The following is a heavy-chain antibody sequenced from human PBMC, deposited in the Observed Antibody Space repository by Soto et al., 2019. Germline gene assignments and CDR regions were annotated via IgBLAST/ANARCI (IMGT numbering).Heavy chain of an antibody. J-gene: IGHJ4*02. CDR2: IYYSGST. CDR3: ARVRRGAYVKPRIDY. V-gene: IGHV4-61*08. Sequence: SETLSLTCAVSGGSISSGGYSWSWIRQPPGKGLEWIGYIYYSGSTNYNPSLKSRVTISVDTSKNQFSLKLSSVTAADTALYYCARVRRGAYVKPRIDYWGQGTLVTVSS. CDR1: GGSISSGGYS. D-gene: IGHD3-10*02.